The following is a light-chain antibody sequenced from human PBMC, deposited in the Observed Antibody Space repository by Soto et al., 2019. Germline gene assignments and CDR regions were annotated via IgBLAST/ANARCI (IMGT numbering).Light chain of an antibody. CDR2: EVN. J-gene: IGLJ1*01. CDR1: SSDVGGYNY. Sequence: QSALTQPPSASGSPGQSVTISCTGTSSDVGGYNYVSWYQQHPGKAPKLMIYEVNKRPSGVPDRFSGSKSANTASLTVSGLQAEDEADYYCSSYAGSNNYDFGTGTKLTVL. V-gene: IGLV2-8*01. CDR3: SSYAGSNNYD.